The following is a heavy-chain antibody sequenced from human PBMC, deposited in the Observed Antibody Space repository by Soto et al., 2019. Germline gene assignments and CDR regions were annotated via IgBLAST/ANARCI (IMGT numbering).Heavy chain of an antibody. CDR2: ISSSGSTI. CDR3: AIDSGYCSDGSCYLGLFNP. Sequence: PVGSLLLWGEASGGPNGGFEMNLVSQAPAKGLTWVSYISSSGSTIYYADSVKGRFTISRDNAKNSLYLQMNSLRAEDTAVYYCAIDSGYCSDGSCYLGLFNPWGQ. D-gene: IGHD2-15*01. CDR1: GGPNGGFE. V-gene: IGHV3-48*03. J-gene: IGHJ5*02.